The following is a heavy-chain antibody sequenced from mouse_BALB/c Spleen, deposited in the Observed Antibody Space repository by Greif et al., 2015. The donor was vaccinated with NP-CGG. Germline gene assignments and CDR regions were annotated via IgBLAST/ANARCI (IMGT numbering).Heavy chain of an antibody. J-gene: IGHJ2*01. CDR1: GYTFTSYT. Sequence: VKLVESGAELARPGASVKMSCKASGYTFTSYTMHWVKQRPGQGLEWIGYINPSSGYTNYNQKFKDKATLTADKSSSTAYMQLSSLTSEDSAVYYCARSSLLDYWGQGTTLTVSS. V-gene: IGHV1-4*01. CDR3: ARSSLLDY. CDR2: INPSSGYT.